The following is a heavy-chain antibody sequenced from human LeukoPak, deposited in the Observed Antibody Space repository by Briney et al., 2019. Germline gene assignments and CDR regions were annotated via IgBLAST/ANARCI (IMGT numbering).Heavy chain of an antibody. D-gene: IGHD2-21*02. V-gene: IGHV3-30*02. CDR3: AKGAHIVVVTVKGALDY. J-gene: IGHJ4*02. CDR1: GFTFSSYG. Sequence: PGRSLRLSCAASGFTFSSYGMHWVRQAPGKGLEWVAFIRYDGSNKYYADSVKGRFTISRDNSKNTLYLQMNSLRAEDTAVYYCAKGAHIVVVTVKGALDYWGQGTLVTVSS. CDR2: IRYDGSNK.